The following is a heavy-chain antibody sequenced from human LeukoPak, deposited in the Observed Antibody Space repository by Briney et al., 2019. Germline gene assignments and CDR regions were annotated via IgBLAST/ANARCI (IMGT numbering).Heavy chain of an antibody. CDR2: ISSSGSTI. CDR3: ARHQAYYDSSGYSPGMDV. Sequence: GGSLRLSCAASGFTFSSYEMNWVRQAPGKGLEWVSYISSSGSTIYYADSVKGRFTISRDNAKNSLYLQMNSLRAEDTAVYYCARHQAYYDSSGYSPGMDVWGQGTTVTVSS. D-gene: IGHD3-22*01. J-gene: IGHJ6*02. CDR1: GFTFSSYE. V-gene: IGHV3-48*03.